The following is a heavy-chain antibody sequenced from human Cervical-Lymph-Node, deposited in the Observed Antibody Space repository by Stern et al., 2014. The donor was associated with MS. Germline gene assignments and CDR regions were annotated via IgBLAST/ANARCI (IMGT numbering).Heavy chain of an antibody. CDR2: INPDSGAT. Sequence: QEQLVQSGAEVKKPGASVKVSCKASGYTFTGQYLHWVRQAPGQGLEWMGRINPDSGATNYAQKFQGRVTLTRDTSITTAYMELNRLRSDDTAVYYCTKAEHDYWGQGTLVTVSS. CDR3: TKAEHDY. D-gene: IGHD1-14*01. CDR1: GYTFTGQY. V-gene: IGHV1-2*06. J-gene: IGHJ4*02.